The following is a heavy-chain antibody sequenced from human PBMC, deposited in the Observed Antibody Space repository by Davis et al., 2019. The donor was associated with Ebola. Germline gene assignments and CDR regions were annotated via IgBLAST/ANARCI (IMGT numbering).Heavy chain of an antibody. D-gene: IGHD5-12*01. V-gene: IGHV3-11*04. Sequence: GGSLRLSCAASGFTFSDYYMSWIRQAPGKGLEWVSYISSSGSTIYYADSVKGRFTISRDNSKNTLYLQMNSLRAEDTAVYYCARQVSSPYENWFDPWGQGTLVTVSS. CDR2: ISSSGSTI. J-gene: IGHJ5*02. CDR3: ARQVSSPYENWFDP. CDR1: GFTFSDYY.